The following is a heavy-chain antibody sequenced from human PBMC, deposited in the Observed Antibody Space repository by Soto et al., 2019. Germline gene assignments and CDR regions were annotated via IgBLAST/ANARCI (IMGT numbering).Heavy chain of an antibody. D-gene: IGHD5-12*01. CDR3: ASDGVLATAPIEY. V-gene: IGHV3-11*01. J-gene: IGHJ4*02. CDR1: GFTLSDYY. Sequence: PGGSLRLSCAASGFTLSDYYMSWVRQAPGKGLEWLSYISSSSATVYYVDSVKGRFTTSRDNAKNSLYLQMDSLRVEDTAVYYCASDGVLATAPIEYWGQGAQVTVSS. CDR2: ISSSSATV.